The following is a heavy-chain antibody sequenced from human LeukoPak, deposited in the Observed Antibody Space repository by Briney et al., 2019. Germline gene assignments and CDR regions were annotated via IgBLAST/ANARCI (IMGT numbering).Heavy chain of an antibody. D-gene: IGHD1-20*01. CDR3: ARGYNWNDALSY. CDR2: IYSGGST. V-gene: IGHV3-66*01. Sequence: GGSLRLSYAASGFTVSSNYMSWVRQAPGKGLEWVSVIYSGGSTYYADSVKGRFTISRDNSKNTLYLQMNSLRAEDTAVYYCARGYNWNDALSYWGQGTLVTVSS. J-gene: IGHJ4*02. CDR1: GFTVSSNY.